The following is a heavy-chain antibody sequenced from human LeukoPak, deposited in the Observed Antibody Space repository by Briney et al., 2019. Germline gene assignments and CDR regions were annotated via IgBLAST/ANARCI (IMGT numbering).Heavy chain of an antibody. D-gene: IGHD1-14*01. Sequence: ASVKVSFKASGYTFTSYDINGVRQATGQGLEWMGLMKPNSGNTGYEQTFQGRVTMTRNTSISTAYMELSSLRSEDTAVYYCARKLPYNWNHGDFDYWGQGTLVTVSS. CDR2: MKPNSGNT. CDR3: ARKLPYNWNHGDFDY. V-gene: IGHV1-8*01. CDR1: GYTFTSYD. J-gene: IGHJ4*02.